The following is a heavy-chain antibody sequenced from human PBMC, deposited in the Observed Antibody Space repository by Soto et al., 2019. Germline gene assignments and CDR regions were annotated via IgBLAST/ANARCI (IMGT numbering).Heavy chain of an antibody. V-gene: IGHV2-5*02. Sequence: QITLKESGPTLVKPTQTLTLTCTFSGFSLSTSGVGVGWIRQPPGKALEWLALIYWDDDKRYSPSLKSRLTITKDTSKNQVVLTMTNMDPVDTATYYCARSLLHYYDNHGGCFDPWGQGTLVTVSS. D-gene: IGHD3-22*01. CDR1: GFSLSTSGVG. CDR3: ARSLLHYYDNHGGCFDP. J-gene: IGHJ5*02. CDR2: IYWDDDK.